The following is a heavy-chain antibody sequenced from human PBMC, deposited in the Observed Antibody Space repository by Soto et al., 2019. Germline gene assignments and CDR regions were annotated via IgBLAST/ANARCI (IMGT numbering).Heavy chain of an antibody. CDR3: ASEEVGTTEFDR. D-gene: IGHD1-26*01. CDR2: SWYDGRKE. J-gene: IGHJ4*02. CDR1: GFSFSKYV. Sequence: QVQLVESGGGVVQPGTSLRLSCEASGFSFSKYVMHWVRQAPGEGLEWVALSWYDGRKENYADSVKGRFTISRDNSKNTLFLQMNILRAEDTAVYYCASEEVGTTEFDRWGQGTLVTVSS. V-gene: IGHV3-33*01.